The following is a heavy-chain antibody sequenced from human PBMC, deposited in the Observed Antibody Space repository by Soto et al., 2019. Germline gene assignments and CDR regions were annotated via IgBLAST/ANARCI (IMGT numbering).Heavy chain of an antibody. CDR2: ISSSSSTI. D-gene: IGHD1-7*01. Sequence: EVQLVESGGGLVQPGGSLRLSCAASGFTFSSYSMNWVRQAPGKGLEWVSYISSSSSTIYYADSVKGRFTISRDNAKNSLYLQMNSLRAEDTAVYYCARGTGTTLSNWFDPWGQGTLVTVSS. CDR1: GFTFSSYS. J-gene: IGHJ5*02. CDR3: ARGTGTTLSNWFDP. V-gene: IGHV3-48*01.